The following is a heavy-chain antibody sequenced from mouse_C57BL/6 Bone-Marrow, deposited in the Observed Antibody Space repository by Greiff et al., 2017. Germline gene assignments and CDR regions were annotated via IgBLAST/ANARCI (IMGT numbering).Heavy chain of an antibody. CDR1: GYTFTSYW. J-gene: IGHJ4*01. D-gene: IGHD1-1*01. CDR3: SIAPYYYYGSSHLAMYY. Sequence: QVQLQQPGAELVKPGASVKMSCKASGYTFTSYWITWVKQRPGQGLEWIGDIYPGSGSTNYNEKFKSKATLTVDTSSSTAYMQLSSLTSEDSAVYYWSIAPYYYYGSSHLAMYYWGQGTSVTVSS. CDR2: IYPGSGST. V-gene: IGHV1-55*01.